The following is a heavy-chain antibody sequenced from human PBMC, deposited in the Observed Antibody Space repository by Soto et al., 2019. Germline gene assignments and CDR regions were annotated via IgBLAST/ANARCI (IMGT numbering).Heavy chain of an antibody. V-gene: IGHV1-18*01. J-gene: IGHJ5*02. CDR2: INSYNGNT. D-gene: IGHD6-19*01. Sequence: QVQLVQSGAEVKKPGASVKVSCKASGYTFTSYGISWVRQAPGQGLEWMGWINSYNGNTNYAQKLQGRVTMTTDTATSTAYMELRSLTSDDTAVYYSAREPVAGIWFDPWGQGTLVTVSS. CDR3: AREPVAGIWFDP. CDR1: GYTFTSYG.